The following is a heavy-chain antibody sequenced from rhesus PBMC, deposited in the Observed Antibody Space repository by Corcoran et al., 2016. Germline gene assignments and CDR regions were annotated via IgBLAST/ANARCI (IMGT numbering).Heavy chain of an antibody. D-gene: IGHD3-22*01. V-gene: IGHV4S10*01. CDR2: IYGSSTTT. CDR1: GGSISDSYR. CDR3: ARGGWSDYYEDGLDS. J-gene: IGHJ6*01. Sequence: QVQLQESGPGVVKPSETLSLTCAVSGGSISDSYRWSWIRQPPGKGLEWIGDIYGSSTTTHSNPSLKSRVTISKDTSKNQFSLKLSSVTAADTAVYYCARGGWSDYYEDGLDSWGQGVVVTVSS.